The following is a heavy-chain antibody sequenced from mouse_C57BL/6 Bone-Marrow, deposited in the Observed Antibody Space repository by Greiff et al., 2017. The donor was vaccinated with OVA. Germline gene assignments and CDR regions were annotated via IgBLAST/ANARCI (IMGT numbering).Heavy chain of an antibody. CDR2: ISSGSSTI. D-gene: IGHD1-3*01. J-gene: IGHJ1*03. CDR3: ARPESNYLYFDV. CDR1: GFTFSDYG. V-gene: IGHV5-17*01. Sequence: EVQLVESGGGLVKPGGSLKLSCAASGFTFSDYGMHWVRQAPEKGLEWVAYISSGSSTIYYADTVKGRFTISRDNAKNTLFLQMTSLRSEDTAMYYCARPESNYLYFDVWGTGTTVTVSS.